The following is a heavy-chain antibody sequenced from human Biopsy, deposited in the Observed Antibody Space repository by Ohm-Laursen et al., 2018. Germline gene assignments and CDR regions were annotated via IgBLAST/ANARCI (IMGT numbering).Heavy chain of an antibody. Sequence: SLRLSCSASGFIFSEYYMSWIRQAPGKGLEWLLYISSSGGTTDYADSVKGRFTISRDNAKNTLYLQMNSLRAEDTAIYFCARDFVSGREDIWGPGARVTVSS. J-gene: IGHJ4*02. CDR3: ARDFVSGREDI. V-gene: IGHV3-11*01. CDR2: ISSSGGTT. D-gene: IGHD2-15*01. CDR1: GFIFSEYY.